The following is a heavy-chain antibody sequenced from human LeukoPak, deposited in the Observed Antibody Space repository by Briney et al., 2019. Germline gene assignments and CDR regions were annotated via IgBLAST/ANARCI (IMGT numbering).Heavy chain of an antibody. V-gene: IGHV1-8*03. CDR2: MNPNSGNT. J-gene: IGHJ4*02. CDR1: GYTFTSYD. D-gene: IGHD6-13*01. Sequence: AASVKVSCTASGYTFTSYDINWVRQATGQGLEWVGWMNPNSGNTGYAQKFQGRVTITRNTSISTAYMELSSLRSEDTAVYYCARGRGTDSSSWPRPVSRKTYYFDYWGQGTLVTVSS. CDR3: ARGRGTDSSSWPRPVSRKTYYFDY.